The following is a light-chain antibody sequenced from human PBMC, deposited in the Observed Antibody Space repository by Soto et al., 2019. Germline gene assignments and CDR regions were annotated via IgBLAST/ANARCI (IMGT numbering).Light chain of an antibody. CDR2: WAS. J-gene: IGKJ1*01. Sequence: DIVMTQSPDSLAVSLCERATINCKSSQSVLYSSNNKNYLAWYQQKSGQPPKLLIYWASTRESGVPDRYSGSGSATDSTLADRSLQAEDVAIHSCQQYYRTTSTFGQGTKVEIK. CDR1: QSVLYSSNNKNY. V-gene: IGKV4-1*01. CDR3: QQYYRTTST.